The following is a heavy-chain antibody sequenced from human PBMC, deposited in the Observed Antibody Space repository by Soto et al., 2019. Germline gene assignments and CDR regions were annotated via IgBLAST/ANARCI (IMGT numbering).Heavy chain of an antibody. J-gene: IGHJ4*02. CDR2: IYDSGNT. CDR1: GDSISGYY. D-gene: IGHD2-2*01. Sequence: SETLSLTCTVSGDSISGYYWSWIRQPPGKGLEWIGYIYDSGNTNYNPSLKSRVTMSVDTSKNQFSLKLSSVTAADTAVYYCARWRYCGSSSCYGFREWGQGAQVTGSS. V-gene: IGHV4-59*01. CDR3: ARWRYCGSSSCYGFRE.